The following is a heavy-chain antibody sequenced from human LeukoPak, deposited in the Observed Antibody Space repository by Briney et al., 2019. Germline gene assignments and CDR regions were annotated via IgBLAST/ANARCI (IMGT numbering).Heavy chain of an antibody. J-gene: IGHJ4*02. Sequence: SQTLSLTCTVSGGSISSGDYYWSWIRQPPGKGLEWIGYIYYSGSTCYNPSLKSRVTISVDTSKNQFSLKLSSVTAADTAVYYCARGRGYSGYDYQGTFDYWGQGTLVTVSS. CDR1: GGSISSGDYY. V-gene: IGHV4-30-4*01. CDR3: ARGRGYSGYDYQGTFDY. D-gene: IGHD5-12*01. CDR2: IYYSGST.